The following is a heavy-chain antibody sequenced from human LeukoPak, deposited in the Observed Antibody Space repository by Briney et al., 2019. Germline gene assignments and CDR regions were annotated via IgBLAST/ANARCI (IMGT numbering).Heavy chain of an antibody. CDR1: GGSISSSNW. CDR2: IYHSGST. Sequence: PSGTLSLTCAVSGGSISSSNWWSWLRQPPGKGLEWIGEIYHSGSTNYSPSLKSRVTISVDKSKNQFSLKLSFVTAADTAVYYCARDRYGSGTAFDYWGQGTLVTVSS. CDR3: ARDRYGSGTAFDY. D-gene: IGHD3-10*01. J-gene: IGHJ4*02. V-gene: IGHV4-4*02.